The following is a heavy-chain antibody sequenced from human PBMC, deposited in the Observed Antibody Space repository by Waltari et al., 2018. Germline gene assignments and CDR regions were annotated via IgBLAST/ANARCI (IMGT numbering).Heavy chain of an antibody. CDR1: GFTFNNSD. CDR3: ARRWNWHFDI. CDR2: ISSSGRTI. Sequence: VQLVESGGGLVQPRGSLRLSCATSGFTFNNSDMNWVRQAPGKGLEVISYISSSGRTIYYAECVMGRFTIYRDNAKNSQYMQMNSLRAEDKAVYYCARRWNWHFDIWGRGTMVTVSS. J-gene: IGHJ2*01. V-gene: IGHV3-48*03. D-gene: IGHD1-1*01.